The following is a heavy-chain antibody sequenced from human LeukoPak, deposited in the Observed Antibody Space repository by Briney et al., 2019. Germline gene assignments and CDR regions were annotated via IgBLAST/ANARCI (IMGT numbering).Heavy chain of an antibody. D-gene: IGHD2-2*01. CDR3: ARGEGVGGLSSTSCQPGLPDMDV. Sequence: GGSLRLSCAASGFTFSSYGMHWVRQAPGKGLEWVAFIRYDGSNKYYADSVKGRFTISRDNSKNTLYLQMNSLRAEDTAVYYCARGEGVGGLSSTSCQPGLPDMDVWGKGTTVTVSS. J-gene: IGHJ6*03. CDR1: GFTFSSYG. CDR2: IRYDGSNK. V-gene: IGHV3-30*02.